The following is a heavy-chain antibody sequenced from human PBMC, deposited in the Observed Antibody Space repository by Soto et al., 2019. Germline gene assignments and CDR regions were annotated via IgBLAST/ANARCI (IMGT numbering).Heavy chain of an antibody. CDR3: AHSLAASNYGEYEPINSFDY. CDR2: IYWDDDK. V-gene: IGHV2-5*02. CDR1: GFSLSTSGVG. J-gene: IGHJ4*02. D-gene: IGHD4-17*01. Sequence: KESGPTLVKPTQTLTLTCTFSGFSLSTSGVGVGWIRQPPGKALEWLALIYWDDDKRYSPSLKSRLTITKDTSKNQVVLTMTNMDPVDTATYYCAHSLAASNYGEYEPINSFDYWGQGALVTVSS.